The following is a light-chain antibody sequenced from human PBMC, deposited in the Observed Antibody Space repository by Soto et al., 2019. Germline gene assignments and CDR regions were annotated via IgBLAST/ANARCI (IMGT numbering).Light chain of an antibody. J-gene: IGLJ2*01. V-gene: IGLV2-11*01. CDR3: CSHAGSGTLV. Sequence: QSALTQPRSVSGSPGQSVTISCTGTSSDVGGYNYVSWYQKYPGKAPRLMIYDVSNRPSGVPDRFSGSKSGNTASLTISGLQAEDEADYYCCSHAGSGTLVFGGGTKLTVL. CDR1: SSDVGGYNY. CDR2: DVS.